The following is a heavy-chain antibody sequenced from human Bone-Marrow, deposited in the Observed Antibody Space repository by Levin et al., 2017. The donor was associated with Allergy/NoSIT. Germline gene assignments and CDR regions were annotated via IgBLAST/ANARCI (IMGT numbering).Heavy chain of an antibody. CDR2: VKPDESEK. CDR3: TTGSVDY. CDR1: GLTISSNW. J-gene: IGHJ4*02. V-gene: IGHV3-7*01. Sequence: GGSLRLSCAASGLTISSNWMTWVRQAPGKGLEWVATVKPDESEKLYLGSVRGRFTMSTDTASNSLHLQMVSLRADDTAIYYCTTGSVDYWGEGTLVTVSS. D-gene: IGHD6-6*01.